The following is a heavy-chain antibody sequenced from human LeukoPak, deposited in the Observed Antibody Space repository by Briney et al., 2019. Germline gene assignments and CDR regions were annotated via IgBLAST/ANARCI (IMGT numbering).Heavy chain of an antibody. Sequence: PGGSLRLSCAASGFTFSSSPMTWVRQAPGKGLEWVSSIGLSASITNYADSVKGRFTISRDNSKNTLYLQMNSLGAEDTAVYYCARNQRTPDYWGQGILVTVSS. J-gene: IGHJ4*02. V-gene: IGHV3-23*01. CDR2: IGLSASIT. CDR3: ARNQRTPDY. CDR1: GFTFSSSP.